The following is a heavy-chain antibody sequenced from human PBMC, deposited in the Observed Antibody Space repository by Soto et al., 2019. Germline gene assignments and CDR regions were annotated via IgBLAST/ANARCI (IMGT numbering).Heavy chain of an antibody. Sequence: ASVKVSCKASGYTFTGYYMHWVRQAPGQGLEWMGRINPNSGGANYAQKFQGRVTMTTDTSISTAYMELSSLRSEDTAVYYCASLTIFGVVTIDSAFDIWGQGTMVTVSS. J-gene: IGHJ3*02. CDR3: ASLTIFGVVTIDSAFDI. CDR1: GYTFTGYY. D-gene: IGHD3-3*01. CDR2: INPNSGGA. V-gene: IGHV1-2*02.